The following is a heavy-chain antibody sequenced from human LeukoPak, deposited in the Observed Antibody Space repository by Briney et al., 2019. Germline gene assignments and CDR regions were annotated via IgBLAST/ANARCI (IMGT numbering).Heavy chain of an antibody. V-gene: IGHV3-53*01. CDR3: ARGGYYDSSGYCLDY. CDR2: IYSGGST. D-gene: IGHD3-22*01. Sequence: PGGSLRLSCAASGFTVSSNYMSWVRQAPGKGLEWVSVIYSGGSTYYADSVKGRFTISRDNSKNTLYLQMNSLRAEDTAVYYCARGGYYDSSGYCLDYWGQGTPVTVSS. CDR1: GFTVSSNY. J-gene: IGHJ4*02.